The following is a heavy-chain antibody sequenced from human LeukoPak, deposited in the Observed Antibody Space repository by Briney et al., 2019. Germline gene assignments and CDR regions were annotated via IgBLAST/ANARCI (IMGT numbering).Heavy chain of an antibody. D-gene: IGHD2-15*01. V-gene: IGHV4-34*01. Sequence: SETLSLTCAVYGGSFSGYYWSWIRQPPGKGLEWIGEINHSGSTNYNLSLKSRVTISVDTSKNQFSLKLSSVTAADTAVYYCAAGTPGLDYWGQGTLVTVSS. CDR2: INHSGST. CDR1: GGSFSGYY. CDR3: AAGTPGLDY. J-gene: IGHJ4*02.